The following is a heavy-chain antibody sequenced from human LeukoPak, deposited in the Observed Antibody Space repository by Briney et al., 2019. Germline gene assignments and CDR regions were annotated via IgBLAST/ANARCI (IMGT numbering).Heavy chain of an antibody. Sequence: PGGSLRLSCAASGFTFDDYAMHWVRQAPGKGLEWVSGISWNSGSIGYADSVKGRFTISRDNAKNSLYLQMNSLRAEDTAVYYCARFETVAAKPIEHWGPGTLVTVSS. V-gene: IGHV3-9*01. CDR3: ARFETVAAKPIEH. D-gene: IGHD6-19*01. CDR2: ISWNSGSI. CDR1: GFTFDDYA. J-gene: IGHJ1*01.